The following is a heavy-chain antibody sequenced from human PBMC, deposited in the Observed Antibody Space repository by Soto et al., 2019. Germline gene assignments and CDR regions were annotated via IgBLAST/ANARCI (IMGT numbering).Heavy chain of an antibody. CDR1: GFSLSTSGVG. V-gene: IGHV2-5*02. D-gene: IGHD6-19*01. Sequence: GPTLVNPTQTLTLTCTFSGFSLSTSGVGVGWIRQPPGKALEWLALIYWDDDKRYSPSLKNGLTITKDTSKNQVVLTMTNVDPVDTATYYCAHRRPNSSGWPFDYWGQGTLVTVSS. J-gene: IGHJ4*02. CDR2: IYWDDDK. CDR3: AHRRPNSSGWPFDY.